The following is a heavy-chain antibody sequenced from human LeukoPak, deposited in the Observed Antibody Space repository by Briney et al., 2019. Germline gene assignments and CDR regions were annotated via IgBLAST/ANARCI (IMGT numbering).Heavy chain of an antibody. CDR3: ANWGDYGILTGYYDSDY. D-gene: IGHD3-9*01. V-gene: IGHV3-23*01. CDR1: GFTYSNYA. Sequence: GGSLRLSCAASGFTYSNYAMSWVRQAPGKGLEWVSAIVGSGGSTYYADSVKGRFTISRDNPKNTLYLQTNSLRTEDTAVYYCANWGDYGILTGYYDSDYWGQGTLVTVSS. CDR2: IVGSGGST. J-gene: IGHJ4*02.